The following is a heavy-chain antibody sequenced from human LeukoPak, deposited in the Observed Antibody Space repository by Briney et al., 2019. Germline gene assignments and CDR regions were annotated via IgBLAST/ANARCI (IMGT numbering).Heavy chain of an antibody. CDR1: GGSISSYY. J-gene: IGHJ3*02. CDR2: IYYSGST. V-gene: IGHV4-59*08. D-gene: IGHD5-12*01. CDR3: ARLGVYSGHPLGAFDI. Sequence: PSETLSLTCTVSGGSISSYYWSWIRQPPGKGLEWIGYIYYSGSTNYNPSLKSRVTISVDTSKNQFSLKLSSVTAADTAVYYCARLGVYSGHPLGAFDIWGQGTMVTVSS.